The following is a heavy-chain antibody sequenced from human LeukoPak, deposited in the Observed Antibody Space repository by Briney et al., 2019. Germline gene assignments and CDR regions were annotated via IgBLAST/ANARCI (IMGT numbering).Heavy chain of an antibody. CDR3: ARGGGLDV. J-gene: IGHJ6*02. CDR1: GFTFSNYA. CDR2: INHNGNVN. D-gene: IGHD3-16*01. Sequence: GGSLRLSCAASGFTFSNYAMSWVRQAPGKGLEWVASINHNGNVNYYVDSVKGRFTISRDNAKNSLYLQMSNLRAEDTAVYFCARGGGLDVWGQGATVTVSS. V-gene: IGHV3-7*03.